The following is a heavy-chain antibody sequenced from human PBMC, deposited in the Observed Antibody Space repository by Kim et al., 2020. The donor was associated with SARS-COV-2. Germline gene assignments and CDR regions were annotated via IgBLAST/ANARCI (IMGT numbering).Heavy chain of an antibody. Sequence: SVKVSCKASGGTFSSYAISWVRQAPGQGLEWMGGIIPIFGTVNYAQKFQGRVTITADESTSTAYMELSSLRSEDTAVYYCASEGRYQLPPRYYYYGMDVWGQGTTVTVSS. CDR1: GGTFSSYA. D-gene: IGHD2-2*01. CDR3: ASEGRYQLPPRYYYYGMDV. CDR2: IIPIFGTV. J-gene: IGHJ6*02. V-gene: IGHV1-69*13.